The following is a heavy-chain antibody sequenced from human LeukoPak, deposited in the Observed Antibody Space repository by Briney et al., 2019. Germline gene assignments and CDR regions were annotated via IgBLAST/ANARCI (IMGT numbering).Heavy chain of an antibody. Sequence: GRSLRLSCAASGFTFSSYAMHWVRQAPGKGLEWVAVISYDGSNRYYAGSVKGRFTISRDNSKNTLYLQMNSLRAEDTAVYYCAREAEENYGSGSYEVGFDYWGQGTLVTVSS. CDR2: ISYDGSNR. CDR3: AREAEENYGSGSYEVGFDY. V-gene: IGHV3-30-3*01. J-gene: IGHJ4*02. CDR1: GFTFSSYA. D-gene: IGHD3-10*01.